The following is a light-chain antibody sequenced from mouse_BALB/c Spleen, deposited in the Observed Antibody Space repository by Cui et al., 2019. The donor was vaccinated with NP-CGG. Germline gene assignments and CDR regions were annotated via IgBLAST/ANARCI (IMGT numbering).Light chain of an antibody. Sequence: QAVVTQESALTTSPGETVTLTCRSSTGAVTTSNYANWVQEKPDHLFTGLIGGTNNRVPGVPARFSGSLTGDKAALTITGAQTEDEAIYFCALCYSNHWVFGGGTKLTVL. CDR1: TGAVTTSNY. CDR3: ALCYSNHWV. CDR2: GTN. V-gene: IGLV1*01. J-gene: IGLJ1*01.